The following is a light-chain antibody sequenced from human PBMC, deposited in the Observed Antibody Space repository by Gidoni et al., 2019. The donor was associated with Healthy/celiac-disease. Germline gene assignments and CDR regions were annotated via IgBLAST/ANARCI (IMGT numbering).Light chain of an antibody. CDR1: QSVSSY. Sequence: DIVLTQSPSTLALSPGERATLSCRAGQSVSSYLAWYQQKPGQAPRLLIYDASNRATGIPARFSGSGSGTDFTLTISSLEPEDFAVYYCQQRSNWPPATFGPGTKVDIK. CDR2: DAS. CDR3: QQRSNWPPAT. V-gene: IGKV3-11*01. J-gene: IGKJ3*01.